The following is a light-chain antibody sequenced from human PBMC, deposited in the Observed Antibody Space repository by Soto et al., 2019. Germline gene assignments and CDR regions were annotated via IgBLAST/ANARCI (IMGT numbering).Light chain of an antibody. J-gene: IGKJ2*01. CDR1: QSVSSY. CDR3: QHYGSSMFT. Sequence: EVVFTQSPSTLSLSPGERATLSCRASQSVSSYLAWYQQKPGQAPRLLIYDASNRATGIPARFSGSGSGTDFTLTISRLEPEDFAVYYCQHYGSSMFTFGQGTKVDIK. CDR2: DAS. V-gene: IGKV3-20*01.